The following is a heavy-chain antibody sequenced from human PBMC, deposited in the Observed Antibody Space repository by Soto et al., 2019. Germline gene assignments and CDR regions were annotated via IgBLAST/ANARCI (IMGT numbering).Heavy chain of an antibody. Sequence: ASVKVSCKASGYTFTAYYVHWVRQAPGQGLEWMGWINPNSGGTNYAQKFQGEFTMTSDTSISTAYMELSSLRSDDTAVYYCARDRCTSYSCDARLDYWGQGTLVTVSS. CDR2: INPNSGGT. CDR3: ARDRCTSYSCDARLDY. V-gene: IGHV1-2*02. D-gene: IGHD2-8*01. CDR1: GYTFTAYY. J-gene: IGHJ4*02.